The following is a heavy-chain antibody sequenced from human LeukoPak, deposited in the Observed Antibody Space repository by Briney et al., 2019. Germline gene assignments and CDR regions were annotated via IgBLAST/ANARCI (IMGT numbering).Heavy chain of an antibody. V-gene: IGHV1-18*01. CDR3: ARSPFCSGGTCYSQYYDY. CDR2: ISPYNGNT. Sequence: ASVKVSCKASGYTFTSYGISWVRQAPGQGLEWMGWISPYNGNTNYAQKLQGRVTMTTDTSTTTAYMELRSLSSDDTAVYYCARSPFCSGGTCYSQYYDYWGQGTLVTVSS. CDR1: GYTFTSYG. D-gene: IGHD2-15*01. J-gene: IGHJ4*02.